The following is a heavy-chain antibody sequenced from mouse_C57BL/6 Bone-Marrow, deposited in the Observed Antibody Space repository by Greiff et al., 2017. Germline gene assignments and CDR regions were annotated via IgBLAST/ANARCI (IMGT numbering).Heavy chain of an antibody. J-gene: IGHJ2*01. Sequence: EVQGVESGGGLVQSGRSLRLSCATSGFTFSDFYMEWVRQAPGKGLEWIAASRNKANDYTTEYSASVKGRFIVSRDTSQSILYLQMNALRAEDTAIYYCARDLGRGYFDYWCQGTTLTVSS. CDR2: SRNKANDYTT. CDR3: ARDLGRGYFDY. V-gene: IGHV7-1*01. D-gene: IGHD4-1*01. CDR1: GFTFSDFY.